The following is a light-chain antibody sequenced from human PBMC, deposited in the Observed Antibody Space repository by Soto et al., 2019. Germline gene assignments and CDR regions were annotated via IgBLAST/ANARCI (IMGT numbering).Light chain of an antibody. CDR3: QQYYEWPRGT. V-gene: IGKV3-15*01. CDR1: QSVSSSY. CDR2: SAS. J-gene: IGKJ1*01. Sequence: EIVLTQSPGPLSLSPGERATLSCRSSQSVSSSYLAWYQQRPGQAPRLLIYSASTRATGIPARFSGSGSGTEFTLTISSLQSGDASVYYCQQYYEWPRGTLGQGTKVDIK.